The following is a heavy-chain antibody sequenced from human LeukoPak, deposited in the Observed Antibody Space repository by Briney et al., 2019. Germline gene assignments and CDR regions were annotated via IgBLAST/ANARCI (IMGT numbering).Heavy chain of an antibody. J-gene: IGHJ4*02. D-gene: IGHD1-26*01. CDR2: IKSKDVGGTA. Sequence: GALRLSCAASGFLFIDKWMAWVRQAPGRGLEWVARIKSKDVGGTAANAAPVEGRFTISRDDSKNTLYLQMNSLKTEDTAVYYCTTTQYSDSSLRYWGQGTPVTVSS. CDR1: GFLFIDKW. V-gene: IGHV3-15*01. CDR3: TTTQYSDSSLRY.